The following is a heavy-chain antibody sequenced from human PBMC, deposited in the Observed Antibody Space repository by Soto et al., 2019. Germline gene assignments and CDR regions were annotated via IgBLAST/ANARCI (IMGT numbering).Heavy chain of an antibody. CDR2: IYPGDSDT. CDR1: GYSFTSYW. Sequence: PGESLQISFKGSGYSFTSYWICWVRQMPVKGLEWMGIIYPGDSDTRYSPSFQGQVTISADKSISTAYLQWSSLKASDTAMYYCARARWSTVLYYLYGMDVGGRGPTV. J-gene: IGHJ6*02. D-gene: IGHD2-2*01. CDR3: ARARWSTVLYYLYGMDV. V-gene: IGHV5-51*01.